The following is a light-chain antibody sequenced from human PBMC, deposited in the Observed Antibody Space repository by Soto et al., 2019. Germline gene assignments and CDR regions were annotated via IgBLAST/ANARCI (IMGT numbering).Light chain of an antibody. CDR1: SSDLSSYNR. J-gene: IGLJ1*01. Sequence: SALTRPPSVSGSPGQSVTIYCPGTSSDLSSYNRVSWYQRPPGTGPKLVIYEVSNRPSGIPDRFTGSKSGNTASLTISGLQAEDEAEYYCSFYTTATTYVYGISPNVTV. V-gene: IGLV2-18*01. CDR2: EVS. CDR3: SFYTTATTYV.